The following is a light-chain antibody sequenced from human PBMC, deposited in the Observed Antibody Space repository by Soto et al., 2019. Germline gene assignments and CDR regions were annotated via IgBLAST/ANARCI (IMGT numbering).Light chain of an antibody. V-gene: IGLV2-14*03. J-gene: IGLJ2*01. CDR1: SSDIGGYNF. CDR2: DVS. CDR3: CSYSSGNSLLI. Sequence: QAVVTQPASVSGSPGQSITIACTGSSSDIGGYNFVSWYQKHPGTAPKLVISDVSNRPSGVSNRFSGSKSGNTASLTISGLQAGDEADYYCCSYSSGNSLLIFGGGTKVTVL.